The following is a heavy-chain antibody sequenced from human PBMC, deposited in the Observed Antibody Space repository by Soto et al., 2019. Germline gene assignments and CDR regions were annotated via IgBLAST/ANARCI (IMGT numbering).Heavy chain of an antibody. CDR1: GFTFSSYG. Sequence: QVQLVESGGGVVQPGRSLRLSCAASGFTFSSYGMHWVRQAPGKGLEWVAVLWYDGSNNYYADSVKGRFTISRDNSKNTLYLQMNSLRAEDTAVYYCARYKDCCPGDSSGYGMDVWGQGTTVTVSS. D-gene: IGHD6-19*01. V-gene: IGHV3-33*01. CDR3: ARYKDCCPGDSSGYGMDV. J-gene: IGHJ6*02. CDR2: LWYDGSNN.